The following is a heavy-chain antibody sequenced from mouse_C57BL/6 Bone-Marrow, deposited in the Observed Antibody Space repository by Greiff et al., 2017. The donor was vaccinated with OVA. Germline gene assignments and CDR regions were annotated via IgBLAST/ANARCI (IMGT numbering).Heavy chain of an antibody. V-gene: IGHV1-18*01. CDR2: INPNNGGT. Sequence: EVQLQQSGPELVKPGASVKIPCKASGYTFTDYNMDWVKQSHGKSLEWIGDINPNNGGTIYNQKFKGKATLTVDKSSSTAYMELRSLTSEDTAVYYCARYGGLREGFAYWGQGTLVTVSA. D-gene: IGHD2-4*01. CDR1: GYTFTDYN. CDR3: ARYGGLREGFAY. J-gene: IGHJ3*01.